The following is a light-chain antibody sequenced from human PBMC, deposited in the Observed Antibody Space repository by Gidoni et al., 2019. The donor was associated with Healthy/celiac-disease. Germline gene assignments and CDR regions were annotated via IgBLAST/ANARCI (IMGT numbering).Light chain of an antibody. Sequence: DIQFTQSPSFLSASVGDRVTITCRASQGISSYLAWYQQKQGKAPKLLIYAASTLQSGVPSRFSGSGSGTEFTITISSLQNEDFETYYCQQNNSYPLTFXGXTKVEIK. V-gene: IGKV1-9*01. CDR2: AAS. CDR1: QGISSY. CDR3: QQNNSYPLT. J-gene: IGKJ4*01.